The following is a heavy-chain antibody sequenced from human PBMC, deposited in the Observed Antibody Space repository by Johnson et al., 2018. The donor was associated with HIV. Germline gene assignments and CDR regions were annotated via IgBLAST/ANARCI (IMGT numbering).Heavy chain of an antibody. CDR1: GFTFSDYS. CDR3: ARVPEGDDDAFDI. CDR2: ISNDGSNT. J-gene: IGHJ3*02. D-gene: IGHD2-21*01. Sequence: VQLVESGGNVVQPGRSQRLSCAASGFTFSDYSMHWVRQAPGKGLEWVAIISNDGSNTYFADSVKGRFTISRDNFKNTVYLQMNSLRAEDTAVYYCARVPEGDDDAFDIWGQGTMVTVSS. V-gene: IGHV3-30*07.